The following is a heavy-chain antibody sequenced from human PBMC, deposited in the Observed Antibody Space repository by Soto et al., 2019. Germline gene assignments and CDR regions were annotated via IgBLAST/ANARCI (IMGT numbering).Heavy chain of an antibody. J-gene: IGHJ4*02. V-gene: IGHV4-34*01. D-gene: IGHD3-3*01. Sequence: PSATLSLTCAVYGGSFRGYYWSWIRQPPGKGLEWIGEINHSGSTNYNPSLKSRVTISVDTSKNQFSLKLSSVTAADTAVYYCARGRITRGRRTSGHQYYFAYWGQVTLVLVSS. CDR1: GGSFRGYY. CDR3: ARGRITRGRRTSGHQYYFAY. CDR2: INHSGST.